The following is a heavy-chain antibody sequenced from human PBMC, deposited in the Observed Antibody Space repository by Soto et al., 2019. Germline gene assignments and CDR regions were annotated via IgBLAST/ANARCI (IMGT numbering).Heavy chain of an antibody. Sequence: QGQLVQSGAEVKKPGASVNVSCKASGYTSSIYGISWVRQAPGQGLEWMAWISGYNGNIKYAQKFQGRVTVATDTTTTGAYMELRSLRSDDTAVYCCARDVSGGTYPWFFDLWGRGTLVTVSS. CDR3: ARDVSGGTYPWFFDL. CDR2: ISGYNGNI. D-gene: IGHD1-26*01. V-gene: IGHV1-18*04. J-gene: IGHJ2*01. CDR1: GYTSSIYG.